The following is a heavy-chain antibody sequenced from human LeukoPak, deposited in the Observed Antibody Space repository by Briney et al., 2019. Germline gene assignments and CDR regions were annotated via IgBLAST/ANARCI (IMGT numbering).Heavy chain of an antibody. CDR1: GYTFTSYG. Sequence: EASVKVSCTASGYTFTSYGISWVRQAPGQGLEWMGWISAYNGNTNYAQKLQGRVTMTTDTSTSTAYMELRSLRSDDTAVYYCARMYLEEWGLRITMVRGVPWHPTLFDYWGQGTLVTVSS. V-gene: IGHV1-18*01. CDR2: ISAYNGNT. D-gene: IGHD3-10*01. J-gene: IGHJ4*02. CDR3: ARMYLEEWGLRITMVRGVPWHPTLFDY.